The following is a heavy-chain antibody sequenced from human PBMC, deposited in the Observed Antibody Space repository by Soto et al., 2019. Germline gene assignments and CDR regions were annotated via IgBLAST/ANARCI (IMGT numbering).Heavy chain of an antibody. D-gene: IGHD5-18*01. Sequence: PSETLSLTCTVSGGSISSGGYYWSWIRQHPVKGLEWIGYTYYSGTTYYTPNLKSRVTISVDTSKSPFSLKLSSVTAADTAVYYCARDTPLGYSYGSFEYWGQGTLVTVSS. CDR1: GGSISSGGYY. CDR2: TYYSGTT. CDR3: ARDTPLGYSYGSFEY. J-gene: IGHJ4*02. V-gene: IGHV4-31*03.